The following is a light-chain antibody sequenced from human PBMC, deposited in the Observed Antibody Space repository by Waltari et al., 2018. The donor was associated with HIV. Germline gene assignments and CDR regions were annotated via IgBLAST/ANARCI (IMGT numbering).Light chain of an antibody. CDR1: SSDVGGYNY. V-gene: IGLV2-14*01. Sequence: QSALTQPASVSGSPGQSITISCTGTSSDVGGYNYVSWYQQHPGKAPKLLIYEVSNRPSGISNRFSGSKSGNTASLTISGLQAEDEADYYCCSYASSTTLDVFGGGTKRTVL. J-gene: IGLJ2*01. CDR3: CSYASSTTLDV. CDR2: EVS.